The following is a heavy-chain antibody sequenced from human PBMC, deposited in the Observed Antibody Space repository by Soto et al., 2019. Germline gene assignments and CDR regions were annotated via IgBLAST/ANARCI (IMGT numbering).Heavy chain of an antibody. D-gene: IGHD4-17*01. CDR2: INSDGSST. Sequence: GGSLRLSCAASGFDFSNSWMHWVRQVPGKGLVWVSHINSDGSSTTYADSVKGRFTISRDNARTTVYLQLDSLRVEDTAVYYCARDKSYALAVWGQGTTVTVSS. V-gene: IGHV3-74*03. J-gene: IGHJ6*02. CDR3: ARDKSYALAV. CDR1: GFDFSNSW.